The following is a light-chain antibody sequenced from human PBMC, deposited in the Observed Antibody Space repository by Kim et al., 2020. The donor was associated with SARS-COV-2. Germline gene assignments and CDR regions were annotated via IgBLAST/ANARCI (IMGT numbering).Light chain of an antibody. V-gene: IGLV2-11*01. CDR1: SSDVGGYNY. Sequence: QSALTQPRSGSGSPGQSVTISCTGTSSDVGGYNYVSWYQQHPDKAPKLMIYDVTKRPSGVPDRFSGSKSGNTASLTISGLQAEDEADYYCCSFAGSYTYVFGTGTKVTVL. J-gene: IGLJ1*01. CDR3: CSFAGSYTYV. CDR2: DVT.